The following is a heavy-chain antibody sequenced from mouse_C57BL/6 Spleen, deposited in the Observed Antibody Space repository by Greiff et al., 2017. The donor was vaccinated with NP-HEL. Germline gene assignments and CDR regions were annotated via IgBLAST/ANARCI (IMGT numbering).Heavy chain of an antibody. Sequence: VQLQQSGAELVKPGASVKISCKASGYAFSSYWMNWVKQRPGKGLEWIGQIYPGDGDTNYNGKFKGKATLTADKSSSTAYMQLSSLTSEDSAVYFCARDYGYDLYYFDYWGQGTTLTVSS. D-gene: IGHD2-2*01. J-gene: IGHJ2*01. CDR1: GYAFSSYW. CDR3: ARDYGYDLYYFDY. V-gene: IGHV1-80*01. CDR2: IYPGDGDT.